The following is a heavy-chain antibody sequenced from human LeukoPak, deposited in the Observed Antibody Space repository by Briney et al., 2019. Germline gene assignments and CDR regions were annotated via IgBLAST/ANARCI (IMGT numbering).Heavy chain of an antibody. Sequence: PSETLSLTCAVSGYSISSGYYWGWIRQPPGKGLEWIESIYHSGSTYYNPSLKSRVTISVDTSKNQFSLKLSSVTAADTAVYYCARDPRWLTPDCTSTSCHVNWFDPWGQGTLVTVSS. V-gene: IGHV4-38-2*02. CDR2: IYHSGST. CDR1: GYSISSGYY. D-gene: IGHD2-2*01. J-gene: IGHJ5*02. CDR3: ARDPRWLTPDCTSTSCHVNWFDP.